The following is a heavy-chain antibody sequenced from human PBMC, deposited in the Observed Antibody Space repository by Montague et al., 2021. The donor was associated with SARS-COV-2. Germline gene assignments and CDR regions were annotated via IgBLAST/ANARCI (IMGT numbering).Heavy chain of an antibody. CDR2: FRLWVRT. J-gene: IGHJ6*02. Sequence: SETLSLTCAGYLRGVVSRLRRRSEGQPSELQSEWHREFRLWVRTNYNPPLKSRVTISIDKSTNQLSLKLSSVTAADTAVYYCARFLGFCSGANCYSSGMDVWGQGTTVTVSS. V-gene: IGHV4-4*02. D-gene: IGHD2-15*01. CDR1: LRGVVSRLR. CDR3: ARFLGFCSGANCYSSGMDV.